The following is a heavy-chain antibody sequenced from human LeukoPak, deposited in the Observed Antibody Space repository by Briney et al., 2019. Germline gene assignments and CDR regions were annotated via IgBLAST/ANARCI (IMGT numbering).Heavy chain of an antibody. V-gene: IGHV3-53*01. Sequence: PGGSLRLSCAASGFTVSSNDMSWVRQAPGKGLEWVSVIYAGDTTSYADSVKDRFTISRDNSKNTLYLQMNSLRAEDTAVYYCARGPRGFDPWGQGTLVTFSS. CDR2: IYAGDTT. CDR3: ARGPRGFDP. J-gene: IGHJ5*02. CDR1: GFTVSSND.